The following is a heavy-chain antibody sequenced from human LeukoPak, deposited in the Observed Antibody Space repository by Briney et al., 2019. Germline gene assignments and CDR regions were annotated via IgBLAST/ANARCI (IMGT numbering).Heavy chain of an antibody. CDR3: AKDISRFFPYYFDY. V-gene: IGHV3-9*01. J-gene: IGHJ4*02. D-gene: IGHD2/OR15-2a*01. CDR1: GFTFDDYA. Sequence: GGSLRLSCAASGFTFDDYAMHWVRQAPGKGLEWVSGISWNSGSIGYADSVKGRFTISRDNAKNSLYLQMNSLRAEDTALCYCAKDISRFFPYYFDYWGQGTLVTVSS. CDR2: ISWNSGSI.